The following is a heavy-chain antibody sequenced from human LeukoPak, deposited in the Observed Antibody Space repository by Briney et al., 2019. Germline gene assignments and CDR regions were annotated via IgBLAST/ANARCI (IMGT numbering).Heavy chain of an antibody. V-gene: IGHV4-59*01. Sequence: SETLSLTCTVSGGSISIYHWSWIRQPPGKGLEWIGYSYYNGRTSYNPSLKSRVIISVDASKNQFSLRLTSVTTADTAVYFCARGGGYSGYDNYFDYWGQGALVTVSS. CDR2: SYYNGRT. CDR1: GGSISIYH. CDR3: ARGGGYSGYDNYFDY. J-gene: IGHJ4*02. D-gene: IGHD5-12*01.